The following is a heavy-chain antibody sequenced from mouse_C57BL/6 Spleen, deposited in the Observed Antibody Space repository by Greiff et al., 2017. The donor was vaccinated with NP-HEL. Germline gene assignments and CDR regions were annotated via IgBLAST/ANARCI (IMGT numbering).Heavy chain of an antibody. D-gene: IGHD2-4*01. Sequence: EVQVVESGGGLVKPGGSLKLSCAASGFTFSDYGMHWVRQAPEKGLEWVAYISSGSSTIYYADTVKGRFTISRDNAKNTLFLQMTSLRSEDTAMYYCASDYAYAMDYWGQGTSVTVSS. CDR3: ASDYAYAMDY. V-gene: IGHV5-17*01. J-gene: IGHJ4*01. CDR1: GFTFSDYG. CDR2: ISSGSSTI.